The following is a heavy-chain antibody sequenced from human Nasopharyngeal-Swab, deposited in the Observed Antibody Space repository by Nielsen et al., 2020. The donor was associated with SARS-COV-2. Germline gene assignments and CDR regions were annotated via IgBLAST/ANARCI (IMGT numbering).Heavy chain of an antibody. CDR1: GFTVSSSY. CDR3: ASRGAANDPSTRDLPYSRRTFDL. Sequence: GESLKISCAASGFTVSSSYMSWVRQAPGKGLEWVSTIHSDGNPYFPDSVRGRFSSYRDNYRTTLSLQLNSLRAEETAVYYCASRGAANDPSTRDLPYSRRTFDLWGRGTLVTVSS. D-gene: IGHD4-11*01. V-gene: IGHV3-53*01. J-gene: IGHJ2*01. CDR2: IHSDGNP.